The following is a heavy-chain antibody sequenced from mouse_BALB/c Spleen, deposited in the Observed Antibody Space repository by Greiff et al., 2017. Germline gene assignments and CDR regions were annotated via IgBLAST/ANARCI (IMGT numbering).Heavy chain of an antibody. Sequence: EVKLVESGGGLVKPGGSLKLSCAASGFTFSDYYMYWVRQTPEKRLEWVATISDGGSYTYYPDSVKGRFTISRDNAKNNLYLQMSSLKSEDTAMYYCARGRMITTGFDYWGQGTTLTVSS. CDR2: ISDGGSYT. J-gene: IGHJ2*01. CDR3: ARGRMITTGFDY. V-gene: IGHV5-4*02. CDR1: GFTFSDYY. D-gene: IGHD2-4*01.